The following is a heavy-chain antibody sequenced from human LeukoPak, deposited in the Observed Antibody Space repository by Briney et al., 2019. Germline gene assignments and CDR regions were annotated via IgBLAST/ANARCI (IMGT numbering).Heavy chain of an antibody. V-gene: IGHV3-23*01. CDR1: GFTFSSYA. Sequence: SGGSLRLSCAASGFTFSSYAMSWVRQAPGKGLEWVSAISGSGGSTYYADSVKGRFTISRDNSKNTLYLQMNSLRAEDTAVYYCAKAHILTGYWRYFDYWGQGTLVTVSS. CDR3: AKAHILTGYWRYFDY. J-gene: IGHJ4*02. D-gene: IGHD3-9*01. CDR2: ISGSGGST.